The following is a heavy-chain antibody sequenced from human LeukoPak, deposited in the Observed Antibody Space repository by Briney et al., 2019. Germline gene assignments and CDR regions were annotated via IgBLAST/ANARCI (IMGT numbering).Heavy chain of an antibody. J-gene: IGHJ1*01. CDR1: GGSISSSSYY. D-gene: IGHD3-9*01. CDR3: ARGQRYFDWLLSQSKYFQH. Sequence: PSETLSLTCTVSGGSISSSSYYWGWIRQPPGKGLEWIGSIYYSGSTYYNPSLKSRVTISVDTSKNQFSLKLSSVTAADTAVYYCARGQRYFDWLLSQSKYFQHWGQGTLVTVSS. CDR2: IYYSGST. V-gene: IGHV4-39*01.